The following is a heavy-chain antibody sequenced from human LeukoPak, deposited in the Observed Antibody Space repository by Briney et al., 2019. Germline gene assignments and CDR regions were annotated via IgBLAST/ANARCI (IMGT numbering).Heavy chain of an antibody. D-gene: IGHD3-16*01. V-gene: IGHV4-61*02. CDR1: GGSISSGSYY. CDR2: IYTSGST. J-gene: IGHJ4*02. Sequence: PSETLSLTCTVSGGSISSGSYYWSWIRQPAGKGLEWIGRIYTSGSTNYNPSLKSRVTISVDTSKNQFSLKLSSVTAADTAVYYCARQGDGGRAFDYWGQGTLVTVSS. CDR3: ARQGDGGRAFDY.